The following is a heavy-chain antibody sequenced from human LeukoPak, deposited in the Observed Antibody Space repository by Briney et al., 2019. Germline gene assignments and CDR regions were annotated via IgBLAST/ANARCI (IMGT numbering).Heavy chain of an antibody. D-gene: IGHD4-11*01. CDR2: IYSGGST. CDR3: ARDVWYSNSAFDI. CDR1: GFTVSSNY. J-gene: IGHJ3*02. V-gene: IGHV3-53*01. Sequence: GGSLRLSCAASGFTVSSNYMSWVRQAPGKGLEWVSVIYSGGSTYYADSVKGRFTISRDNSKNTLYLQMNSLRAEDTAVYYCARDVWYSNSAFDIWGQGTMVTVSS.